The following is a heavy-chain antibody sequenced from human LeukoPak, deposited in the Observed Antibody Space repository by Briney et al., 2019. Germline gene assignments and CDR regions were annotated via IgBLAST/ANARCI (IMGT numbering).Heavy chain of an antibody. CDR2: IYSGGST. D-gene: IGHD5-18*01. V-gene: IGHV3-53*01. J-gene: IGHJ5*02. CDR1: GFTVSSNY. Sequence: PPGGSLRLSCAASGFTVSSNYMNWVRQAPGKGLEWVSVIYSGGSTYYADSMKGRFTISRDNSKNTLYLQMNSLRAEDTAVYYCASVIRGYPSWGQGTLVTVSS. CDR3: ASVIRGYPS.